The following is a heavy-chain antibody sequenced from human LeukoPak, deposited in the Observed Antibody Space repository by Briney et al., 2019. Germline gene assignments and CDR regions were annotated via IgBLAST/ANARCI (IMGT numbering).Heavy chain of an antibody. Sequence: GGSLRLSCAASGFTVSSNYMSWVRQAPGKGLEWVSVIYSGGSTYYADSVKGRFTISRDNSKNTLYLQMNSLRAEDTAVYYCARHGDQWGNWSDPWGQGTLVTVSS. CDR1: GFTVSSNY. CDR2: IYSGGST. CDR3: ARHGDQWGNWSDP. D-gene: IGHD4-17*01. J-gene: IGHJ5*02. V-gene: IGHV3-53*01.